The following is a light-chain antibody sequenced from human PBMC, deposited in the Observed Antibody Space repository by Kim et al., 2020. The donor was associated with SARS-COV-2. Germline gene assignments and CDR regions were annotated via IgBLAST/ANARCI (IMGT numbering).Light chain of an antibody. V-gene: IGKV1-5*03. Sequence: SAADGDRGGRACRASQSVTTSLAWFQQKPGKGPKIGIYRASILKSGGPSRVSASGSGTEFTLSISSLQPDDSATYYCQQYHTYHGNFGQGTKLEI. CDR2: RAS. J-gene: IGKJ2*02. CDR1: QSVTTS. CDR3: QQYHTYHGN.